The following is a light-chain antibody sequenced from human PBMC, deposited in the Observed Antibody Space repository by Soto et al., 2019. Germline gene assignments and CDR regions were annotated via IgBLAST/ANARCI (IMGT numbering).Light chain of an antibody. V-gene: IGKV3-11*01. CDR3: QQRSNWRST. CDR1: QSVRTY. Sequence: EIVMTQSPATLSVSPGERATLSCRASQSVRTYVAWYQQKAGQAPRLLIYDASNRATGIPARFSGSGSGTDFTLTISSLEPEDFAVYFCQQRSNWRSTLGGGTKVEIK. J-gene: IGKJ4*01. CDR2: DAS.